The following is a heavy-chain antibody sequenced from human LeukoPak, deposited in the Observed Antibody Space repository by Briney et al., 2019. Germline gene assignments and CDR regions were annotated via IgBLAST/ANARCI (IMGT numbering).Heavy chain of an antibody. CDR3: ARDLVDYFDY. D-gene: IGHD2-8*02. V-gene: IGHV3-7*01. CDR2: IKQDGSEK. CDR1: GFTXSSYW. Sequence: XXXSXXASGFTXSSYWMSWVRQAPGKWLEWVANIKQDGSEKYYVDSVKGRFTISRDNAKNSLYLQMNSLRAEDTAVYYCARDLVDYFDYWGQGTLVTVSS. J-gene: IGHJ4*02.